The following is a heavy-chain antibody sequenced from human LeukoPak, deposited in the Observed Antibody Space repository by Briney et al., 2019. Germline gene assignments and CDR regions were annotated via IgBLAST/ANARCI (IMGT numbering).Heavy chain of an antibody. CDR1: GFAFSNYA. CDR3: AKGRNQVGATSFDY. V-gene: IGHV3-23*01. Sequence: AGGSLRLSCAASGFAFSNYAMNWVRQAPGKGLEWVSAISGSGGSTYYADSVKGRFTISRDNSKNTLYLQMNSLRAEDTAVYYCAKGRNQVGATSFDYWGQGTLVTVSS. J-gene: IGHJ4*02. CDR2: ISGSGGST. D-gene: IGHD1-26*01.